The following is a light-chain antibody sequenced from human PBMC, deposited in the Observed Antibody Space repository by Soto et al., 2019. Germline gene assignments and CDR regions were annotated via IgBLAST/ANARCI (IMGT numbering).Light chain of an antibody. Sequence: QSVLTQPPSVSGAPGQRVTISCTGSSSNTGAGYDVHWYQQLPGTAPKLLIYGNNNRPSGVPDRFSGSKSGTSASLAITGLQAEDEADYYCQSYDSSLSVCVFGGGTKLTVL. J-gene: IGLJ2*01. CDR1: SSNTGAGYD. CDR3: QSYDSSLSVCV. CDR2: GNN. V-gene: IGLV1-40*01.